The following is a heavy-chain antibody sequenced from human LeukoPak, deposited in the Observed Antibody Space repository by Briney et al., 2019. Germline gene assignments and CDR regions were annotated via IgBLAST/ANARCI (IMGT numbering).Heavy chain of an antibody. CDR1: GFAFSSYG. V-gene: IGHV3-33*06. CDR3: AKDEGSGSYHFDY. J-gene: IGHJ4*02. CDR2: IWYDGSNK. Sequence: QPGRSLRLSCAASGFAFSSYGMHWVRQAPGKGLEWVAVIWYDGSNKYYADSVKGRFTISRDNSKNTLYLQMNSLRAEDTAVYYCAKDEGSGSYHFDYWGQGTLVTASS. D-gene: IGHD1-26*01.